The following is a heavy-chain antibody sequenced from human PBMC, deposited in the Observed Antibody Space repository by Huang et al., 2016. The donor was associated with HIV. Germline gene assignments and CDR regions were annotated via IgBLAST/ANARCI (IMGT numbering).Heavy chain of an antibody. CDR3: ARSLMGEDPFDI. CDR1: GGPLSGHY. J-gene: IGHJ3*02. D-gene: IGHD3-16*01. Sequence: QVRLHQWGTGLVRPSETLSLTCAVYGGPLSGHYWSWVRLPPGGSLEWLGEGNHRGSANYHPSLKSRLSMSIDTSKKQFSLKLGSVTAADTALYYCARSLMGEDPFDIWGQGTLVTVSS. CDR2: GNHRGSA. V-gene: IGHV4-34*01.